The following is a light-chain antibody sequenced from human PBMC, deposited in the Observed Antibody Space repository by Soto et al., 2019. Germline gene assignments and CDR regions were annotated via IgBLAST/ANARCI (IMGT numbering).Light chain of an antibody. J-gene: IGLJ3*02. CDR1: SGSVSTSYY. V-gene: IGLV8-61*01. CDR3: VLYMGSGISV. CDR2: STS. Sequence: QTVVTQEPSFSVSPGGTATLTCGLSSGSVSTSYYPSWYQQTPGQAPRTLIYSTSTRSSGVPDRFSGSILGNKAALTITGAQADDESDYYCVLYMGSGISVFGGGTKVTVL.